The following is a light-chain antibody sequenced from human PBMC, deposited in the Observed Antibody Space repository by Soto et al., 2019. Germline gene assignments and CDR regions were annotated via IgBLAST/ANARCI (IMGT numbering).Light chain of an antibody. CDR3: QKHDGVPQ. CDR1: QTISSW. CDR2: KTS. V-gene: IGKV1-5*03. Sequence: DIQMTQSPSTLSASVGDRVTIACRASQTISSWVAWYQQKPGKAPRLLIYKTSSLESGVPSRFSGSGSGTYFTLTISSLQPEDIATYYCQKHDGVPQFGPGTRIDIK. J-gene: IGKJ3*01.